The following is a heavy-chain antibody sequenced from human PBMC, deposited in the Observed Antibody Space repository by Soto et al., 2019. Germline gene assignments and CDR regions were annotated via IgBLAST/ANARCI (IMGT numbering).Heavy chain of an antibody. CDR1: GGSISSSNW. CDR3: ARGVGRWLRGLGAFDY. D-gene: IGHD5-12*01. J-gene: IGHJ4*02. Sequence: QVQLQESGPGLVKPSGTLSLTCAVSGGSISSSNWWSWVRQPPGKGLEWIGEIYHSGSTNYNPSLKSRVTMSVDKSKNQFSLKLSSVTAADTAVYYCARGVGRWLRGLGAFDYWGQGTLVTVSS. V-gene: IGHV4-4*02. CDR2: IYHSGST.